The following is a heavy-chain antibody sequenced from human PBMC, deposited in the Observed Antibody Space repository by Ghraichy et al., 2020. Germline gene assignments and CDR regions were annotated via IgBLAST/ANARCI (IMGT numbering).Heavy chain of an antibody. Sequence: SETLSLTCSVSGFSISSGYYWGWIRQSPGKGLEWIGSIYHSGRTYDNPTLKSRVTISVDTSKDQFSLKLFSVTAADTAVYYCARGPTVVTPDWYFDLWGPGTLVTVSS. J-gene: IGHJ2*01. CDR3: ARGPTVVTPDWYFDL. D-gene: IGHD4-23*01. V-gene: IGHV4-38-2*02. CDR2: IYHSGRT. CDR1: GFSISSGYY.